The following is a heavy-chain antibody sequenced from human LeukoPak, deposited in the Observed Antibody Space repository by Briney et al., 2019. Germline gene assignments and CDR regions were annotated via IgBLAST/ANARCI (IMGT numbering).Heavy chain of an antibody. Sequence: GGSLRLSCAATGFTFSNYWMSWFRQAPGKGLEWVSYISSSGSTIYYADSVKGRFTISRDNAKNSLYLQMNSLRAEDTAVYYCARARDGYNSGAFDIWGQGTMVTVSS. D-gene: IGHD5-24*01. CDR3: ARARDGYNSGAFDI. CDR2: ISSSGSTI. V-gene: IGHV3-11*04. J-gene: IGHJ3*02. CDR1: GFTFSNYW.